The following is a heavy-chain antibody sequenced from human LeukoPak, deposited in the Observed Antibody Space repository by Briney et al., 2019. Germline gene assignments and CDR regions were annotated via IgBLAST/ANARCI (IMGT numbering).Heavy chain of an antibody. CDR2: IWYDGSNK. CDR1: GFTFSSYG. D-gene: IGHD3-22*01. Sequence: GGSLRLSCAASGFTFSSYGMHWVRQAPGKGLEWVAVIWYDGSNKYYADSVKGRFTISRDNSKNTLYLQMNSLRAEDTAVYYYAKDAGLLLRIDYWGQGTLVTVSS. V-gene: IGHV3-33*06. J-gene: IGHJ4*02. CDR3: AKDAGLLLRIDY.